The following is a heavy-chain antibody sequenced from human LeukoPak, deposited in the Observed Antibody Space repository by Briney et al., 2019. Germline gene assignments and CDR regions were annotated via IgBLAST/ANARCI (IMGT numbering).Heavy chain of an antibody. Sequence: GASVKVSCKASGYTFTNYFLHWVRQAPGQGLEWMGMINPSGDSRTYAQKFQGRVTMTRDMSTSTVYMELSSLRSEDTAVYYCAREGSGQGANHFYYMDVWGKGTTVTVSS. CDR1: GYTFTNYF. V-gene: IGHV1-46*01. J-gene: IGHJ6*03. CDR2: INPSGDSR. D-gene: IGHD3-10*01. CDR3: AREGSGQGANHFYYMDV.